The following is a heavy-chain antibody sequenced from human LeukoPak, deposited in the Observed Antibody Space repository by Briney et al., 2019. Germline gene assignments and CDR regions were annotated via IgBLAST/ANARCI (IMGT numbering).Heavy chain of an antibody. J-gene: IGHJ4*02. V-gene: IGHV3-48*03. CDR1: GFTFSSYE. CDR3: ARESIDYGDYERFDY. D-gene: IGHD4-17*01. Sequence: PGGSLRLSCAASGFTFSSYEMNWVRQAPGKGLEWVSYTSSSGSTIYYADSVKGRFTISRDNAKNSLYLQMNSLRAEDTAVYYCARESIDYGDYERFDYWGQGTLVTVSS. CDR2: TSSSGSTI.